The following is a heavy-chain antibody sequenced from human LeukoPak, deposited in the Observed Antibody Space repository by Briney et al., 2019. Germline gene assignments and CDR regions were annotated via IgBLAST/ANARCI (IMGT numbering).Heavy chain of an antibody. CDR3: ARGFALDF. CDR2: TYYRSKWYY. CDR1: GDTVSSNSSA. J-gene: IGHJ3*01. V-gene: IGHV6-1*01. Sequence: PSQTLSLTCDISGDTVSSNSSAWNWIRQSPSRGLEWLGRTYYRSKWYYDYAVSVKSRITISPDTPKNKFSLQLNSVTADDTAVYYCARGFALDFWGQGTMVTVFS.